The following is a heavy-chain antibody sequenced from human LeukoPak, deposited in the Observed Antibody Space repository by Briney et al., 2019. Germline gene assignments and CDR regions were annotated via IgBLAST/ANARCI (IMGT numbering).Heavy chain of an antibody. V-gene: IGHV3-7*01. J-gene: IGHJ5*02. Sequence: GGSLRLSCAASGFTFSSYWMSWVRQAPGKGLEWVANIKQDGSEKYYVDSVKGRFTISRDNAKNTVYLQMNSLRVEDTSVYYCYYASGSYPWGQGTLVTVSS. CDR1: GFTFSSYW. CDR2: IKQDGSEK. D-gene: IGHD3-10*01. CDR3: YYASGSYP.